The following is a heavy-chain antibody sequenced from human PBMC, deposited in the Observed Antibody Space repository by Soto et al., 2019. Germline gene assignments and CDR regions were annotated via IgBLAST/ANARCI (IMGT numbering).Heavy chain of an antibody. J-gene: IGHJ4*02. D-gene: IGHD1-26*01. Sequence: PSGTLSLTCTVSGGSISSGDYYWSWIRQPPGKGLEWIGYIYYSGSTYYNPSLKSRVTISVDTSKNQFSLKLSSVTAADTAVYYCARVGIVGATSSYWGQGTLVTVSS. V-gene: IGHV4-30-4*01. CDR2: IYYSGST. CDR1: GGSISSGDYY. CDR3: ARVGIVGATSSY.